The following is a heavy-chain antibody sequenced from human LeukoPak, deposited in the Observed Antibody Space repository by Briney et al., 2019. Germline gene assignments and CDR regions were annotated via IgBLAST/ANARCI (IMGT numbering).Heavy chain of an antibody. J-gene: IGHJ4*02. CDR2: INWNGGST. D-gene: IGHD6-13*01. CDR3: ARVGEIAAAGTFDY. V-gene: IGHV3-20*04. CDR1: GFTFSSYW. Sequence: PGGSLRLSCAASGFTFSSYWMHWVRQAPGKGLEWVSGINWNGGSTGYADSVKGRFTISRDNAKNSLYLQMNSLRAEDTALYYCARVGEIAAAGTFDYWGQGTLVTVSS.